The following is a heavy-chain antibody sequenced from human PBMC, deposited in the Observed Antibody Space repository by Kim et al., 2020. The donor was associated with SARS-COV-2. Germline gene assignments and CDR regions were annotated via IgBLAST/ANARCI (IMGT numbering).Heavy chain of an antibody. V-gene: IGHV4-39*01. J-gene: IGHJ4*02. CDR1: GGSISTNSDY. CDR2: IPSSGSA. Sequence: SETLSLTCTVSGGSISTNSDYWGWIRQPPGKGLEWIGSIPSSGSAHYNPSLKSRVTISVDTSKNQFSLNLNSVTAADTAVYFCARQSGSGGYYTSRPFTAGLWGQGTLVTVSS. CDR3: ARQSGSGGYYTSRPFTAGL. D-gene: IGHD3-10*01.